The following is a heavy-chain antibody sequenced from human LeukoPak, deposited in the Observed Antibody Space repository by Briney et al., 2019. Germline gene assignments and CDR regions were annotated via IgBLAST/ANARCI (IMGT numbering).Heavy chain of an antibody. CDR3: ARAAGEMATIRY. J-gene: IGHJ4*02. D-gene: IGHD5-24*01. CDR2: ISSSSSYI. V-gene: IGHV3-21*01. CDR1: GFTFSSYE. Sequence: GGSLRLSCAASGFTFSSYEMNWVRQAPGKGLEWVSSISSSSSYIYYADSVKGRFTISRDSAKNSLYLQMNSLRAEDTAVYYCARAAGEMATIRYWGQGTLVTVSS.